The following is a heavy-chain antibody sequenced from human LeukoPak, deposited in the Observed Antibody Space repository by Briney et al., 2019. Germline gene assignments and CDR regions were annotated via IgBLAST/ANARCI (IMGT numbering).Heavy chain of an antibody. CDR2: IYHSGST. J-gene: IGHJ4*02. CDR3: ARARREMVDY. V-gene: IGHV4-38-2*02. D-gene: IGHD5-24*01. Sequence: KASETLSLTCTVSGYSISSGYYWGWIRQPPGKGLEGIGSIYHSGSTYYNPSLKSRVTISVDMTKNQFSLKLSSVTAADTAVYYCARARREMVDYWGQGTLVTVSS. CDR1: GYSISSGYY.